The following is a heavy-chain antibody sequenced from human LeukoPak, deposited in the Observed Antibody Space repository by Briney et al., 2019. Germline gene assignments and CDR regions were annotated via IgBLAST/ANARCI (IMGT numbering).Heavy chain of an antibody. J-gene: IGHJ3*02. V-gene: IGHV4-34*01. Sequence: SETLSLTCAVYGGSLSNHYWSWIRQPPGKGLEWIGEINHSGSTKYNPSLKSRVTTSVDTSKNQFSLKLSSVTAADTAVYYCARGEVVVDTDAFDIWGQGTMVTVSS. CDR3: ARGEVVVDTDAFDI. D-gene: IGHD2-15*01. CDR2: INHSGST. CDR1: GGSLSNHY.